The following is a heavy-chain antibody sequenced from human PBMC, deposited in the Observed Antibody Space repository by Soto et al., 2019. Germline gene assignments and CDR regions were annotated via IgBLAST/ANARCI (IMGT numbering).Heavy chain of an antibody. CDR3: TTDLILWFGMYPFVMDG. D-gene: IGHD3-10*01. Sequence: EVELVESGGGLVKPGGPLTLSCEGSGFTFRNAWMSWVRQAPGKGLEWVGRIKSKSDGETTDYAVPVKGRFAISRDVSTTTFHLRTTSLKSPALAFYYCTTDLILWFGMYPFVMDGWCQGTTVTVS. CDR1: GFTFRNAW. J-gene: IGHJ6*02. V-gene: IGHV3-15*01. CDR2: IKSKSDGETT.